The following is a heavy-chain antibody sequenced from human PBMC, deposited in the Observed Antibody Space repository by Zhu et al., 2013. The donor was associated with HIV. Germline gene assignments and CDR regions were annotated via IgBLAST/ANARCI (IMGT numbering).Heavy chain of an antibody. V-gene: IGHV1-18*04. CDR2: VNPYNGVR. D-gene: IGHD6-13*01. CDR3: ARDQQRVNFDY. CDR1: GFIFTSVG. J-gene: IGHJ4*02. Sequence: QLIQSGPEVKKPGDSVKLSCQSSGFIFTSVGYSWVRQAPGQPFEWIGWVNPYNGVRVPTQRLQDRLTLAADTSTNTVYMELKNLRPDDTAIYYCARDQQRVNFDYWGQGTLVTVTS.